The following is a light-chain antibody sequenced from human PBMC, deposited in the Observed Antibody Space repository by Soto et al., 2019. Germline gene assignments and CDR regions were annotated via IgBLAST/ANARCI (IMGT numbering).Light chain of an antibody. CDR3: QQYGSSLRT. V-gene: IGKV3-20*01. CDR1: QSVSSGY. CDR2: GAS. J-gene: IGKJ4*01. Sequence: EIVLTQSPDTLSLSPGERATLSCRASQSVSSGYLAWYQQNPGQAPRLLIYGASSRATGIPDRFSGSGSGTDFTLTIRRLEPEDFAVYYCQQYGSSLRTVXGGTKV.